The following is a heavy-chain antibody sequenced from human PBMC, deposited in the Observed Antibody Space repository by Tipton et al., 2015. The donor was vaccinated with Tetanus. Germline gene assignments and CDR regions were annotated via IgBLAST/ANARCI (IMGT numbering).Heavy chain of an antibody. D-gene: IGHD3-16*01. CDR1: GFSFSTYA. J-gene: IGHJ5*02. CDR3: AKEGYHGPGSYAKSWFDP. V-gene: IGHV3-23*01. Sequence: GSLRLSCAASGFSFSTYAMGWVRQAPGKGLEWVSTISGSGASSYYADSVKGRFTVSRANSRNTLYLQMSSLRAEDTAVYYCAKEGYHGPGSYAKSWFDPWGQGTLVTVSS. CDR2: ISGSGASS.